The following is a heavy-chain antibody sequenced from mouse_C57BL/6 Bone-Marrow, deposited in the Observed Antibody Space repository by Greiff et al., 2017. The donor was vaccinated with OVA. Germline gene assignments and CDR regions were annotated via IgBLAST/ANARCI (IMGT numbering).Heavy chain of an antibody. CDR3: ARDQRYYGSSGGAMDY. D-gene: IGHD1-1*01. V-gene: IGHV5-4*01. J-gene: IGHJ4*01. Sequence: EVMLVESGGGLVKPGGSLKLSCAASGFTFSSYAMSWVRQTPEKRLEWVATISDGGSYTYYPDNVKGRFTISRDNAKNNLYLQMSHLKSEDTAMYYCARDQRYYGSSGGAMDYWGQGTSVTVSS. CDR1: GFTFSSYA. CDR2: ISDGGSYT.